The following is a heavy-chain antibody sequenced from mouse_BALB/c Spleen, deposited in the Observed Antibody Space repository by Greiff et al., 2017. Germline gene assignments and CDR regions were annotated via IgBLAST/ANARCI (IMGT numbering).Heavy chain of an antibody. CDR2: ISDGGSYT. D-gene: IGHD1-1*01. Sequence: EVQLVESGGGLVKPGGSLKLSCAASGFTFSDYYMYWVRQTPEKRLEWVATISDGGSYTYYPDSVKGRFTISRDNAKNNLYLQMSSLKSEDTAMYYCARDANYGSSLRFAYWGQGTLVTVSA. CDR3: ARDANYGSSLRFAY. J-gene: IGHJ3*01. V-gene: IGHV5-4*02. CDR1: GFTFSDYY.